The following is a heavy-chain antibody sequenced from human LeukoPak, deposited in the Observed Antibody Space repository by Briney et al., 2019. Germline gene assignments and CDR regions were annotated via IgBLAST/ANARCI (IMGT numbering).Heavy chain of an antibody. CDR1: GGSISSGDYS. D-gene: IGHD3-10*01. CDR3: AGERRFGEFDY. J-gene: IGHJ4*02. Sequence: PSETLSLTCTVSGGSISSGDYSRSWIRQPPGKGLEWIGYIYYSGSTYYDPSLKSRVTISVDTSKNQFSLKLSSVTAADTAVYYCAGERRFGEFDYWGQGTLVTGSS. CDR2: IYYSGST. V-gene: IGHV4-30-4*01.